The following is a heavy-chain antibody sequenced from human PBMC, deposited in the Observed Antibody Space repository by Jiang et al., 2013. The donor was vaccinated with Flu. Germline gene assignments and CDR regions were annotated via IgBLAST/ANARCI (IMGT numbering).Heavy chain of an antibody. Sequence: LEWMGIINPSGGSTSYAQKFQGRVTMTRDTSTSTVCMELSSLRSEDTAVYYCARDGMECSGGSCYSGWFDPWGQGTLVTVSS. D-gene: IGHD2-15*01. V-gene: IGHV1-46*01. CDR2: INPSGGST. J-gene: IGHJ5*02. CDR3: ARDGMECSGGSCYSGWFDP.